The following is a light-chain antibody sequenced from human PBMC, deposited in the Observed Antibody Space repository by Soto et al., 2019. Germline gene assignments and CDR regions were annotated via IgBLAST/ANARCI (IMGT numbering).Light chain of an antibody. CDR2: GVS. Sequence: IVLTQSPGTLSLSPGQRATLSCRASQRLSASDIAWYQQKPGQAPKFLIYGVSSRATGIPDRFSGSGSGTDFTLTISRLEHEDFAVNHCQQYGSSPLITFGQGTRLEIK. CDR3: QQYGSSPLIT. J-gene: IGKJ5*01. CDR1: QRLSASD. V-gene: IGKV3-20*01.